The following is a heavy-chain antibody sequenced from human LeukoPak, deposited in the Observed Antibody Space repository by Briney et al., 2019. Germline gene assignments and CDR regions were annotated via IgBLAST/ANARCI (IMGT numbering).Heavy chain of an antibody. CDR1: GFTFSSYE. Sequence: GGSLRLSCAASGFTFSSYEMNWIRQAPGKGLEWISYISNSGSTKYYADSVKGRFTISRDNAKNSVFLQMNSLRAEDTAVYYCARDGGSGQEYFQHWGQGTLVTVSS. CDR3: ARDGGSGQEYFQH. CDR2: ISNSGSTK. D-gene: IGHD6-19*01. J-gene: IGHJ1*01. V-gene: IGHV3-48*03.